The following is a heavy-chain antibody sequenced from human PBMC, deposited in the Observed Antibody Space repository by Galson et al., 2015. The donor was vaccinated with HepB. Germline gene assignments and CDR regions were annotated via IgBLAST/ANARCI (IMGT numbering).Heavy chain of an antibody. V-gene: IGHV3-74*01. CDR1: GFTFSTYW. J-gene: IGHJ6*03. D-gene: IGHD3-16*01. CDR3: TRDMWGYMDV. Sequence: SLRLSCAASGFTFSTYWMHWVRQLPGKGPVWVSRINPSGITTNYADSVKGRFTISRDNAKNTLYLQMNSLRAEDTAVYYCTRDMWGYMDVWGKGTTVTVSS. CDR2: INPSGITT.